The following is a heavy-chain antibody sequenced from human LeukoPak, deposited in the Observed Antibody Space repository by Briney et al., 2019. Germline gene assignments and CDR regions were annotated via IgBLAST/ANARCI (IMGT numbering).Heavy chain of an antibody. D-gene: IGHD3-3*01. CDR3: ARGPNLEQTKTRIFWFDP. V-gene: IGHV1-46*01. CDR1: GYTFTSYY. CDR2: IDPSGGST. Sequence: ASVKVSCKASGYTFTSYYMHWMRQAPGQGLEWMGIIDPSGGSTSYAQKFQGRVTMTRDTSTSTVYMELSSLRSEDTAVYYCARGPNLEQTKTRIFWFDPWGQGTLVTVSS. J-gene: IGHJ5*02.